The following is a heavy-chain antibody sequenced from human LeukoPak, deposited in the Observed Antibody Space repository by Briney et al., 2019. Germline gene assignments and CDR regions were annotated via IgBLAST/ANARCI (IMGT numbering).Heavy chain of an antibody. CDR1: GFTFSSYW. V-gene: IGHV3-7*03. CDR2: IKQDGSEK. D-gene: IGHD1-26*01. J-gene: IGHJ4*02. Sequence: GGSLRLSCAASGFTFSSYWMNWVRQAPGKGLEWVANIKQDGSEKNYVDSVKGRFTISRDNAKNTLYLQMNSLRAEDTALYFCAKKAQYNGNYPLDYWGQGTLVTVSS. CDR3: AKKAQYNGNYPLDY.